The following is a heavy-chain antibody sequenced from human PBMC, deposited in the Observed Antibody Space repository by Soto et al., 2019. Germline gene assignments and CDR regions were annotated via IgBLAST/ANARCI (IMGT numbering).Heavy chain of an antibody. D-gene: IGHD6-13*01. V-gene: IGHV3-11*06. CDR2: ISSTSSYT. CDR3: AREGPDSSSWNFYGMDV. CDR1: GFNFSDYY. Sequence: QVQFLESGGGLVKPGGSLRLSCAASGFNFSDYYMSWIRQAPGKGLEWVSCISSTSSYTHFGDSVKGRFSISRDNARNSLYLQMDSLRVEETGVYYCAREGPDSSSWNFYGMDVGGQGTTVIVSS. J-gene: IGHJ6*02.